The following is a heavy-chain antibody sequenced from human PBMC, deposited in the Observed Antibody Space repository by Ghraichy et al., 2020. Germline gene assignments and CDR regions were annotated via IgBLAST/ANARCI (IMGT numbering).Heavy chain of an antibody. V-gene: IGHV3-48*02. Sequence: GGSLRLSCAASGFTLSSYSMNWVRQAPGKGLEWVSHFGASGDPIFYADSVRGRFTTSRDSARNSLYLQMDSLRDEDTAVYYCARQAAYGDCDYWGQGTLVTVSS. CDR3: ARQAAYGDCDY. D-gene: IGHD4-17*01. J-gene: IGHJ4*02. CDR1: GFTLSSYS. CDR2: FGASGDPI.